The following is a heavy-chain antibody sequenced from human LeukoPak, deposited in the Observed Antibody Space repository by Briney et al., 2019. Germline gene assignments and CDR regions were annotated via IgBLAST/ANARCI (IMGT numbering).Heavy chain of an antibody. CDR1: GFTFSSYA. J-gene: IGHJ4*02. D-gene: IGHD2-2*01. Sequence: PGGSLRLSCAASGFTFSSYAMSWVRQAPGKGLEWVSAISGSGGSTYYADSVKGRFTISRDNSKNTLYLQMNSLRTEDTAFYYCAKASGQLPDVFDWWGQGTLVTVSS. CDR2: ISGSGGST. V-gene: IGHV3-23*01. CDR3: AKASGQLPDVFDW.